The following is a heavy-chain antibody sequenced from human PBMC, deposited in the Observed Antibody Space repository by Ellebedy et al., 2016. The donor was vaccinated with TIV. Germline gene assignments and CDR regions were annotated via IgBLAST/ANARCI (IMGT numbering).Heavy chain of an antibody. CDR2: INPSGGST. CDR1: GYTFTSYY. D-gene: IGHD2-2*01. CDR3: ARFCSSTSCYYYYGMDV. Sequence: ASVKVSCXASGYTFTSYYMHWVRQAPGQGLEWMGIINPSGGSTSYAQKFQGRITMTRDTSTSTVYMELSSLRSEDTAVYYCARFCSSTSCYYYYGMDVWGQGTTVTVSS. J-gene: IGHJ6*02. V-gene: IGHV1-46*01.